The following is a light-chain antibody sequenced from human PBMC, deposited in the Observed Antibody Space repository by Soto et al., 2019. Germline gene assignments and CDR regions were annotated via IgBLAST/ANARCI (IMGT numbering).Light chain of an antibody. CDR1: TGAVTSSHY. Sequence: QTVVTQEPSLTVSPGGPVTLTCTSSTGAVTSSHYPNWFQQKPGQAPRPLIYSTTSRHSWTRARFSGSLLGGKAALTLSGVQPEDEAEYYFLLYYRGVRFWVFGGATKHTVL. CDR3: LLYYRGVRFWV. V-gene: IGLV7-43*01. J-gene: IGLJ3*02. CDR2: STT.